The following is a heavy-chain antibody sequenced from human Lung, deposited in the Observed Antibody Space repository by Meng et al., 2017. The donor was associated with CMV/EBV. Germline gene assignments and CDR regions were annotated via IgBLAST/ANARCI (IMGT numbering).Heavy chain of an antibody. Sequence: ASXXVSXKASGYTLTNYYIHWVRQAPGQGLEWMGIINPSDNTTIYAQKFQGRVTMTRDTSTSTVYMELSSLRSDDTAPYYCARDLGYSSSWYFQYYFDCWXQGTLVTVSS. CDR3: ARDLGYSSSWYFQYYFDC. CDR1: GYTLTNYY. V-gene: IGHV1-46*01. D-gene: IGHD6-13*01. CDR2: INPSDNTT. J-gene: IGHJ4*02.